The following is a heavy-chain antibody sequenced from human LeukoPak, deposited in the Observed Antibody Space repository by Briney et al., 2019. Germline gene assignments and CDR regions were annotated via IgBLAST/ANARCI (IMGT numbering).Heavy chain of an antibody. V-gene: IGHV3-15*01. CDR3: TTGLRAGDTN. CDR2: IKSKTDGGTT. CDR1: GFTFSNTW. D-gene: IGHD3-16*01. Sequence: GGSLRLSCAASGFTFSNTWMSWVRQAPGKGLEWVGRIKSKTDGGTTEYATPVKGRFIISRDDSKNTLYLQINSLKTVDTAVYYCTTGLRAGDTNWGLGTLVTVS. J-gene: IGHJ4*02.